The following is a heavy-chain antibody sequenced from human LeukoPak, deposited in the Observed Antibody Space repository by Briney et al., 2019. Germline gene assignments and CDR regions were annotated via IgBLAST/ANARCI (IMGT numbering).Heavy chain of an antibody. D-gene: IGHD2-15*01. CDR2: IYHSGST. Sequence: PSETLSLTCAVSGYSISSGYYWGWIRQPPGKGLEWIGSIYHSGSTYYNPSLKSRVTISVGTSKNQFSLKLSSVTAADTAVYYCGRLGYCSGGSCPGYWGQGTLVTVSS. CDR3: GRLGYCSGGSCPGY. CDR1: GYSISSGYY. V-gene: IGHV4-38-2*01. J-gene: IGHJ4*02.